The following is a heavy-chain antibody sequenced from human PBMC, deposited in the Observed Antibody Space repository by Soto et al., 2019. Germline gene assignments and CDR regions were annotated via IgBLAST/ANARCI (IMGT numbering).Heavy chain of an antibody. J-gene: IGHJ3*02. V-gene: IGHV1-18*01. CDR2: ISPHNDRT. CDR3: ERDNQCSSAPYFGHDAIDI. Sequence: QVQLVQSGADVKKPGASVKVSCKASGYNFTSYGISWVRQAPGQGLEWMGWISPHNDRTKYARRFQDKVTMTTEKPTSTVYMELGSLSSDDTDVYYCERDNQCSSAPYFGHDAIDICSEGTEVTVSS. CDR1: GYNFTSYG. D-gene: IGHD6-19*01.